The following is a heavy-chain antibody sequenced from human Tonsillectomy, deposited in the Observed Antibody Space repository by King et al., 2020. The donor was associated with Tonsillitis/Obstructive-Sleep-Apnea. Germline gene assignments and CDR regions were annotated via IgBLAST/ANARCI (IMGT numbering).Heavy chain of an antibody. J-gene: IGHJ4*02. CDR2: IRSKAYGGTT. D-gene: IGHD6-19*01. Sequence: VQLVQSGGGLVQPGRSLRLSCIASGFTFGDYPMSWVRQTPGKGLEWISFIRSKAYGGTTEYAASVKGRFTVSRDDSKSIAYLQMNRLKTEDTAVYYCARDWFSGWYGASGYWGQGTLVTVSS. V-gene: IGHV3-49*04. CDR3: ARDWFSGWYGASGY. CDR1: GFTFGDYP.